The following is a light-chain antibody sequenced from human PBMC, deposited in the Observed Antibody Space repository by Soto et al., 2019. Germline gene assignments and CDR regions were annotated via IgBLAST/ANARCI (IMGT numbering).Light chain of an antibody. J-gene: IGKJ1*01. CDR2: RTS. CDR1: ESVSSSF. CDR3: QHYGNTLWT. V-gene: IGKV3-20*01. Sequence: EVVLTQSPGTLSLSPGERATLSCRASESVSSSFLTWYQQKPGQAPRLLIYRTSNRVTGIPDRFTVSGSGPDFTLTISRLEPDDFAVHFCQHYGNTLWTFGQGTKVEIK.